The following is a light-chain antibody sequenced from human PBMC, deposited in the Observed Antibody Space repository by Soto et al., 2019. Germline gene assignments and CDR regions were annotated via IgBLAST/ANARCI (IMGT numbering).Light chain of an antibody. CDR3: QPYDSSWIT. Sequence: DIQMTQSPSTLSASVGDRVTITCRASQSISSWLAWYQQKPGQAPKLLIYKASSLESGVPSRFSGSGSGTEFTLTISSLQPDDFATYYCQPYDSSWITFGQGTRLEIK. CDR1: QSISSW. CDR2: KAS. J-gene: IGKJ5*01. V-gene: IGKV1-5*03.